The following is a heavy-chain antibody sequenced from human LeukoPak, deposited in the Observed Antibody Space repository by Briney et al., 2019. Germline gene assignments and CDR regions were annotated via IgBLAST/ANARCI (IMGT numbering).Heavy chain of an antibody. J-gene: IGHJ3*02. CDR2: IYYSGST. V-gene: IGHV4-39*07. CDR3: ARAHYYDSSGYYVDAFDI. CDR1: GGSISSSSYY. D-gene: IGHD3-22*01. Sequence: PSETLSLTCTVSGGSISSSSYYWGWIRQPPGKGLEWIGSIYYSGSTYYNPSLKSRVTMSVATSKNQFSLKLSSVTAADTAVYYCARAHYYDSSGYYVDAFDIWGQGTMVTVSS.